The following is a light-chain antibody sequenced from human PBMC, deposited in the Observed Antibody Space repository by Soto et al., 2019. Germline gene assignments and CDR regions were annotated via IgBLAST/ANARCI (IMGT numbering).Light chain of an antibody. Sequence: DIMTAHTPASLALTLGGKATLHCKSGQSDFYSSNRKSYLAWYQQKPGQAPKLLIHSASTRESGVPARFSGSGSGTDFTLTISSLQAEDVAVYYCQQYYSSPRTFGQGTKVDIK. CDR3: QQYYSSPRT. J-gene: IGKJ1*01. V-gene: IGKV4-1*01. CDR1: QSDFYSSNRKSY. CDR2: SAS.